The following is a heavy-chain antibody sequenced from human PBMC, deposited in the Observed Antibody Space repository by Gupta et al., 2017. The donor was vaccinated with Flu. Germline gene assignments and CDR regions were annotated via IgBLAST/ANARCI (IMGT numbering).Heavy chain of an antibody. J-gene: IGHJ5*01. CDR2: VDGTGVDT. D-gene: IGHD2-2*01. Sequence: DVQVSASGGGLVQPGGSLRRSWVGSGFTFHFYVMAWIRPAPGKGVGLVAAVDGTGVDTKFADSVKGRFTISRDNSENTLHLQMHTLRVEDTATYYCAKGYCSSRTSCYFFFDSWGRGTLVTVSS. V-gene: IGHV3-23*01. CDR3: AKGYCSSRTSCYFFFDS. CDR1: GFTFHFYV.